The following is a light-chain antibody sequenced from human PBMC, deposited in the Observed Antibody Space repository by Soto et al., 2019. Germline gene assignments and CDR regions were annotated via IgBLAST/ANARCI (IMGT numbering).Light chain of an antibody. CDR3: QQDNTYT. CDR1: LGISTY. V-gene: IGKV1-9*01. CDR2: AAS. J-gene: IGKJ3*01. Sequence: DIQLTQSPSFLSASVGDRVTITCRASLGISTYLAWYQQKPGKAPNLLIYAASTLQSGVPSRFSGSGSGTEFTLTISSLQPEDFATYYCQQDNTYTFGPGTKVDIK.